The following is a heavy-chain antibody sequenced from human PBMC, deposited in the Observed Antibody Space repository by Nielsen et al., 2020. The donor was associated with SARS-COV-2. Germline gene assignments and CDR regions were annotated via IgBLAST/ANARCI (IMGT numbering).Heavy chain of an antibody. CDR1: GGSISRFY. V-gene: IGHV4-59*12. CDR2: IYHGGST. J-gene: IGHJ4*02. D-gene: IGHD4-11*01. Sequence: SETLSLTCTVSGGSISRFYWSWVRQPPGKGLEWIGQIYHGGSTNYNPSLRSRVAISVDKSNNQFSLKLTSLTAADTAVYYCARMIGYSTSSDSWGQGILVTVSS. CDR3: ARMIGYSTSSDS.